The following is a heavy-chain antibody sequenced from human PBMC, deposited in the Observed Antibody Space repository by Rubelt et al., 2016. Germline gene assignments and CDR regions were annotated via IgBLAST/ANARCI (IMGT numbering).Heavy chain of an antibody. D-gene: IGHD3-10*01. CDR1: GYTFTSYG. CDR2: IIPIFGTA. Sequence: QVQLLQSGAEVKKPGASVKVSCKASGYTFTSYGISWVRQAPGQGLEWMGGIIPIFGTANYAQKFQGRVTITADKSTRTAYMEMGSLRSEDTAVYYCAMNMVRGVPYYYGMDVWGQGTTVTVSS. CDR3: AMNMVRGVPYYYGMDV. J-gene: IGHJ6*02. V-gene: IGHV1-69*06.